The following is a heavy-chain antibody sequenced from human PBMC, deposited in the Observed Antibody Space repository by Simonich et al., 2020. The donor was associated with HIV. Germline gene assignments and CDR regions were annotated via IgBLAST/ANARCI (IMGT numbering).Heavy chain of an antibody. CDR2: IYHRGST. J-gene: IGHJ4*02. V-gene: IGHV4-38-2*01. CDR3: ARVVPGGYFDY. D-gene: IGHD2-15*01. Sequence: QVQLQESGPGLVKPSETLSLTCAVSGYSSSSGYYWGWIRQPPGKGLEWIGSIYHRGSTYYTPSLKSRVTISVDTSKNQFSLKLSSVTAADTAVYYCARVVPGGYFDYWGQGTLVTVSS. CDR1: GYSSSSGYY.